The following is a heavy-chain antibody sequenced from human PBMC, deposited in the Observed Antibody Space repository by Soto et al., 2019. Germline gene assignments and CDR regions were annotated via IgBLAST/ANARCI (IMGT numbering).Heavy chain of an antibody. CDR3: AKDLQFYDFWTMPSKVTGYMDV. Sequence: QVQLVESGGGVVQPGRSLRLSCAASGFTFSSYGMHWVRQAPGKGLEWVAVISYDGSNKYYADSVKGRFTISRDNSKNTLYLQMNSLRAEDTAVYYCAKDLQFYDFWTMPSKVTGYMDVWGKGTTVTVSS. CDR1: GFTFSSYG. V-gene: IGHV3-30*18. J-gene: IGHJ6*03. D-gene: IGHD3-3*01. CDR2: ISYDGSNK.